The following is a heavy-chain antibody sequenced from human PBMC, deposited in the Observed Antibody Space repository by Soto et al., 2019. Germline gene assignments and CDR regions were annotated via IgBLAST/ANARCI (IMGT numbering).Heavy chain of an antibody. J-gene: IGHJ4*02. CDR1: GFTFSTYA. Sequence: PGGSLRLSCAASGFTFSTYAMNWVRQAQGKGLEWLSLISGSGTGTYYAYSVTGRFTISRENSKDTLFLQMNSLRAEDTAVYYCVKDEGNTMVGDGRGVDHWGQGTLVTVSS. CDR2: ISGSGTGT. V-gene: IGHV3-23*01. D-gene: IGHD3-10*01. CDR3: VKDEGNTMVGDGRGVDH.